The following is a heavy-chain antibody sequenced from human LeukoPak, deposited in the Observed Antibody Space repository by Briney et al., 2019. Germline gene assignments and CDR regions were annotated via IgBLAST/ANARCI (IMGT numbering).Heavy chain of an antibody. CDR3: ARGRDYVWGSYRLFDY. V-gene: IGHV4-34*01. CDR2: INHSGST. CDR1: GGSFSGYY. J-gene: IGHJ4*02. D-gene: IGHD3-16*02. Sequence: SETLSLTCAVYGGSFSGYYWSWIRQPPGKGLEWIGEINHSGSTNYNLSLKSRVTISVDTSKNQFSLKLSSVTAADTAVYYCARGRDYVWGSYRLFDYWGQGTLVTVSS.